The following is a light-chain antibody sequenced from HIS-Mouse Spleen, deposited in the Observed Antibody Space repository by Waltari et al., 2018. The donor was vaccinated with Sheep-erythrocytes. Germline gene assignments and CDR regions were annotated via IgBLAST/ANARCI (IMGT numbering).Light chain of an antibody. CDR2: QDS. J-gene: IGLJ3*02. V-gene: IGLV3-1*01. CDR3: QAWDSSTAWV. CDR1: KLGDKY. Sequence: SYELTQPPSVSVSPGQTASITCSGDKLGDKYACWYQQKPGHSPVLVIYQDSKWPSGIPERFSGSNSGNTATLTISGTQAMDEADYYCQAWDSSTAWVFGGGTKLTVL.